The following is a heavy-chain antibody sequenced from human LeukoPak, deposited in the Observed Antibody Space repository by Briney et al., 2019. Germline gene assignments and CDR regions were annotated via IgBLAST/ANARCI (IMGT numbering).Heavy chain of an antibody. CDR1: GGSFSGYY. CDR2: INHSGST. V-gene: IGHV4-34*01. J-gene: IGHJ4*02. D-gene: IGHD2-2*01. Sequence: SETLSLTCAVYGGSFSGYYWSWIRQPPGKWLEWIGEINHSGSTNYNPSLKSRVTISVDTSKNQFSLKLSSVTAADTAVYYCARTRPAAMRRHYFDYWGQGTLVTVSS. CDR3: ARTRPAAMRRHYFDY.